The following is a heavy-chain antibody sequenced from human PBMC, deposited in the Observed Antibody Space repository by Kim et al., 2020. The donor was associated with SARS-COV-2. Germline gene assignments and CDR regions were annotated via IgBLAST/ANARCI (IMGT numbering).Heavy chain of an antibody. V-gene: IGHV3-33*01. CDR1: GFTFSSYG. D-gene: IGHD3-22*01. Sequence: GGSLRLSCAASGFTFSSYGMHWVRQAPGKGLEWVAVIWYEGSNKYYADSVKGRFTISRDNSKNTLYLQMNSLRAEDTAVYYCARESVNYDSSGYSAGFDYWGQGTLVTVS. J-gene: IGHJ4*02. CDR3: ARESVNYDSSGYSAGFDY. CDR2: IWYEGSNK.